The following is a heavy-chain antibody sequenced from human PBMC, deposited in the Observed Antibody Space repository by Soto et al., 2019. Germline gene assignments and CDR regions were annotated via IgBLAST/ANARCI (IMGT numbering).Heavy chain of an antibody. V-gene: IGHV3-66*01. J-gene: IGHJ4*01. CDR3: ARGSLD. CDR1: GLSVSSND. CDR2: IYSADNT. Sequence: PGGSLRLSCAASGLSVSSNDMSWVRQAPGKGLECVSIIYSADNTFYVDSVKGRFIISRDNSKNTVYLQMNSLRADDTAVYYCARGSLDWGKGTLVTVSS.